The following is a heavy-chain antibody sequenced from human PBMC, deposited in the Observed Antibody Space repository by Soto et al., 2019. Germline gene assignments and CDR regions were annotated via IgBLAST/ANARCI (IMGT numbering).Heavy chain of an antibody. D-gene: IGHD4-17*01. Sequence: GSLRLSCAASEFTFSQHWMSWVRQAPGKGLEWVADIKPDGSDKYYVDSVKGRFTISRDNARHSVYLQMNSLRAEDTAMYYCARGHYGRDYWGQGT. V-gene: IGHV3-7*01. CDR3: ARGHYGRDY. CDR1: EFTFSQHW. J-gene: IGHJ4*02. CDR2: IKPDGSDK.